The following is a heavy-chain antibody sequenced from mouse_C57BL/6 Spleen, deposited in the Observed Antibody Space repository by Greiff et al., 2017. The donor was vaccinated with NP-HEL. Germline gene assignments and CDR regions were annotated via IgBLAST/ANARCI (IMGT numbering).Heavy chain of an antibody. D-gene: IGHD1-1*01. J-gene: IGHJ4*01. CDR2: IDPEDGET. Sequence: EVKLQESGAELVKPGASVKLSCTASGFNIKDYYMHWVKQRIEQGLEWIGRIDPEDGETKYAPKFQGKATITADTSSNTAYLQLSSLTSEDTAVYYCARYYGSSYYYAMDYWGQGTSVTVSS. CDR1: GFNIKDYY. V-gene: IGHV14-2*01. CDR3: ARYYGSSYYYAMDY.